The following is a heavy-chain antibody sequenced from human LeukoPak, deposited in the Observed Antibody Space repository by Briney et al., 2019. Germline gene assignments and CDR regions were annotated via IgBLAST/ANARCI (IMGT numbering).Heavy chain of an antibody. CDR2: ISSSGGII. CDR3: AFPWGSSWFYC. D-gene: IGHD3-16*01. J-gene: IGHJ5*01. V-gene: IGHV3-11*01. Sequence: GGSLRLSCATSGFTFSDYHMNWIRQAPGKGLEWVSYISSSGGIIYYADSVKGRFTISRDNTKNPLYLQMNSLRAEDTAVYYCAFPWGSSWFYCWGQGTLVTVSS. CDR1: GFTFSDYH.